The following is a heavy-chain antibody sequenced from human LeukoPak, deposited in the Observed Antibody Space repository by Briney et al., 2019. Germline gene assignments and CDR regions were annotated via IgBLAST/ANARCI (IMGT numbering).Heavy chain of an antibody. CDR2: MNPNSGGS. D-gene: IGHD2-21*02. V-gene: IGHV1-8*01. Sequence: ASVKVSCKASGYTFTSYSINWVRQATGQGLEWMGWMNPNSGGSGPAQKFQGRVTMTWNTPISTAYMELSSLTSDDTAVYYCARGTLLCGGDCELVDPWGQGTLVTVSS. J-gene: IGHJ5*02. CDR3: ARGTLLCGGDCELVDP. CDR1: GYTFTSYS.